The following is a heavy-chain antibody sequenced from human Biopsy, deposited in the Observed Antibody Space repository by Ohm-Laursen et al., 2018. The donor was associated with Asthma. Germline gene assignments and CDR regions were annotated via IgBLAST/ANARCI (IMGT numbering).Heavy chain of an antibody. V-gene: IGHV3-23*01. J-gene: IGHJ4*02. CDR3: ATFPYGDYLPLDY. D-gene: IGHD4-17*01. CDR2: ISGSGGST. CDR1: GFTVSRDH. Sequence: SLRLSCTASGFTVSRDHMFWVRQAPGKGLEWVSAISGSGGSTYYADSVKGRFTISRDNSKNTLYLQMNSLRAEDTAVYYCATFPYGDYLPLDYWGQGTLVTVSS.